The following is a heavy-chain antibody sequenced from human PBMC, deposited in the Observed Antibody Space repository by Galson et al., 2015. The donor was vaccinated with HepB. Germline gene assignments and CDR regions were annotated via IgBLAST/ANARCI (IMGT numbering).Heavy chain of an antibody. Sequence: SLRLSCAASGFTFSSFAMSWVRQAPGKGLEWVSAISGSGGSTYYADSVKGRFTISRDNSKNTLYLQMNSLRAEDTAVYYCAKLLSGVHAIDIWGQGTMVTVSS. CDR1: GFTFSSFA. D-gene: IGHD2/OR15-2a*01. V-gene: IGHV3-23*01. J-gene: IGHJ3*02. CDR2: ISGSGGST. CDR3: AKLLSGVHAIDI.